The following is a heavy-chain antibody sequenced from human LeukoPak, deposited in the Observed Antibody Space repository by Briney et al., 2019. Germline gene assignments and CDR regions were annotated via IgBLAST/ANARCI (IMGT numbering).Heavy chain of an antibody. CDR1: GGSISSYY. V-gene: IGHV4-59*08. CDR2: IYYSGST. D-gene: IGHD5-12*01. Sequence: SETLSLTCTVSGGSISSYYWSWIRQPPGKGLEWIAYIYYSGSTNYNPSLRSRVTISVDTSKNQFLLKLTSVTAADTAVYYCARVFGGNDFNYYYYYMDVRGKGTTVTISS. CDR3: ARVFGGNDFNYYYYYMDV. J-gene: IGHJ6*03.